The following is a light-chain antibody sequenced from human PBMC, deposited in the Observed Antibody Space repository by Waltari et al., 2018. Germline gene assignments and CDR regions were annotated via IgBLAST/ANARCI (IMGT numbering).Light chain of an antibody. J-gene: IGKJ4*01. V-gene: IGKV4-1*01. CDR2: WAS. CDR3: QQYYSTPLT. CDR1: QSVLYTSNNKNY. Sequence: DIVMTQSPESLAVSLGERATINCKSSQSVLYTSNNKNYLAWYQQEPGQPPKLLIYWASTRESGVPDRFSRSGSGTDFTLTISSLQAEDVAVYYCQQYYSTPLTFGGGTKVEIK.